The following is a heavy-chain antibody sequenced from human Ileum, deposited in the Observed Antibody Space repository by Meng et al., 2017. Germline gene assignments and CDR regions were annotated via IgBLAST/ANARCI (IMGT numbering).Heavy chain of an antibody. CDR2: ISSDGGDE. D-gene: IGHD3-10*01. CDR3: AREPSFGEHDY. V-gene: IGHV3-30*01. CDR1: GFIFSRYN. Sequence: GESLKISCAASGFIFSRYNMHWVRQAPGKGPEWLTGISSDGGDEFYADSVKGRFTISRDNSEDTLYLQMNSLTADDTAVYYCAREPSFGEHDYWGQGPLVTVSS. J-gene: IGHJ4*02.